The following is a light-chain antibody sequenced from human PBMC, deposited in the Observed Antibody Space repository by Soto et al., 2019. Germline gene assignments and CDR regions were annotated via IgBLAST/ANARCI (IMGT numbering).Light chain of an antibody. Sequence: EIVLTQSPGTLSLSPGERATLSCRSSQSMSSSYLAWYQHKPGQAPRLLIYGTSSRATGIPDRFSGSGSGTDFTLTISGLEPEDFAVYYCQQSSTTPWTFGQGTKVDVK. CDR2: GTS. CDR1: QSMSSSY. CDR3: QQSSTTPWT. J-gene: IGKJ1*01. V-gene: IGKV3-20*01.